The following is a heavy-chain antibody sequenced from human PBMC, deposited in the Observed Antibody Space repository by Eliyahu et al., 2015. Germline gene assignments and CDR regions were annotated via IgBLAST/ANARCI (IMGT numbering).Heavy chain of an antibody. D-gene: IGHD3-22*01. CDR2: IYYSGST. J-gene: IGHJ4*02. V-gene: IGHV4-59*08. CDR1: GGSISSYY. CDR3: ARRGSSGYYEEKWFDY. Sequence: QVQLQESGPGLVKPSETLSLTCTVSGGSISSYYWSWIRQPPGKGLEWIGYIYYSGSTNYNPSLKSRVTISVDTSKNQFSLKLSSVTAADTAVYYCARRGSSGYYEEKWFDYWGQGTLVTVSS.